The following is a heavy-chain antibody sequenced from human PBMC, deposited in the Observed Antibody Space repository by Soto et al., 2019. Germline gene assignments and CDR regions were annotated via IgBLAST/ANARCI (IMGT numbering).Heavy chain of an antibody. V-gene: IGHV4-59*01. J-gene: IGHJ6*02. D-gene: IGHD2-2*01. CDR3: ARLLGYCSSTSCPNYYGMDV. Sequence: PSETLSLTCTVTGGSISGYYWRWIRQPPGKGLEWIGYIYYSGSTNYNPSLKSRVTISVDTSKNQFSPKLSSVTAADTAVYYCARLLGYCSSTSCPNYYGMDVWGQGTTVTVSS. CDR2: IYYSGST. CDR1: GGSISGYY.